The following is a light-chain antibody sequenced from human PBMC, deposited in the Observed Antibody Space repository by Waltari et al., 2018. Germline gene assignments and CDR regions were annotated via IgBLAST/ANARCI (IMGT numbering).Light chain of an antibody. CDR3: CSYAGSYTLV. CDR2: DVS. Sequence: QSALTQPRSVSGSPGQSVTISCTGTSSDVGGYNYVSWYQQHPGKVPKLMIYDVSERPSGLPSRFSGSKTGNTASLTISGLQAEDEADYYCCSYAGSYTLVFGGGTKVTVL. V-gene: IGLV2-11*01. CDR1: SSDVGGYNY. J-gene: IGLJ3*02.